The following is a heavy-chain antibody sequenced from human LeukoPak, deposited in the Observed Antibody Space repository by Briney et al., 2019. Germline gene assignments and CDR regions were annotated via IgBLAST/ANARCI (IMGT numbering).Heavy chain of an antibody. CDR3: ARGYYYDSSGYYHFDY. J-gene: IGHJ4*02. Sequence: ASVKVSCKASGYTFTSYGISWVRQAPGQGLEWMGWISAYNGNTNYAQKLQGRVTMTTDTSTSTAYMELSSLRSEDTAVYHCARGYYYDSSGYYHFDYWGQGTLVTVSP. CDR1: GYTFTSYG. V-gene: IGHV1-18*01. CDR2: ISAYNGNT. D-gene: IGHD3-22*01.